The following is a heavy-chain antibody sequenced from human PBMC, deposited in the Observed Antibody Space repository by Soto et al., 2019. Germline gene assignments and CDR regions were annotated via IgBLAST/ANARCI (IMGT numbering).Heavy chain of an antibody. Sequence: GGSLRLSCSASGFTFSSYAMHWVRQAPGKGLEYVSAISSNGGSTYYADSGKGRFTISRDNSKNTRYRQMSSLRAEDTAVYYCVKGYPRWSRSITMVRGVPHGMDVWGQGTTVTVSS. CDR1: GFTFSSYA. CDR2: ISSNGGST. CDR3: VKGYPRWSRSITMVRGVPHGMDV. D-gene: IGHD3-10*01. V-gene: IGHV3-64D*08. J-gene: IGHJ6*02.